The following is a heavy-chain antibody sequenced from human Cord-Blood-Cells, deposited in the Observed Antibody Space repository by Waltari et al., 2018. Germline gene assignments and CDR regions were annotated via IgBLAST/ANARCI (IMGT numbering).Heavy chain of an antibody. V-gene: IGHV4-34*01. Sequence: QVQLQQWGAGLLKPSETLSLTCAVYGGSFSGYYWSWIRQPPGKGLAWIGESNHSGSTNYNPSLKSRVTISVDTSKNQFSLKLSSVTAADTAVYYCAREGLGYCSSTSCYALDYWGQGTLVTVSS. CDR3: AREGLGYCSSTSCYALDY. D-gene: IGHD2-2*01. J-gene: IGHJ4*02. CDR1: GGSFSGYY. CDR2: SNHSGST.